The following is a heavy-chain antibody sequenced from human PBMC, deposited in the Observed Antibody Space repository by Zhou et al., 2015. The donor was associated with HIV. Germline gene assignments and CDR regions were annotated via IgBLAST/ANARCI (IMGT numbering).Heavy chain of an antibody. CDR1: GYIFTDYY. CDR2: LNPNSGGR. CDR3: ARDNGAVSSPQWLGPYWYFDL. V-gene: IGHV1-2*02. D-gene: IGHD6-19*01. Sequence: VQLVQSGAEVREPGASVKVSCKASGYIFTDYYLHWVRQAPGQGLEWMGWLNPNSGGREYAPQFQGRVTITADESTSTAYMELSSLRSEDTAVYYCARDNGAVSSPQWLGPYWYFDLWGRGTLVTVSS. J-gene: IGHJ2*01.